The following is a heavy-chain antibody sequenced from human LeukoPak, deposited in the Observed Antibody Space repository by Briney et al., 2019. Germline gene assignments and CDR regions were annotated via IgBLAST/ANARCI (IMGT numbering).Heavy chain of an antibody. CDR2: INPNSGGT. D-gene: IGHD1-26*01. V-gene: IGHV1-2*02. CDR1: GYTFTGYY. CDR3: ARTELLRLPLLDI. J-gene: IGHJ3*02. Sequence: VASVKVSCKASGYTFTGYYMHWVRQAPGQGLVWMGWINPNSGGTNYAQKFQGRVTMTRDTSISTAYMELSRLRSDDTAVYYCARTELLRLPLLDIWGQGTMVTVSS.